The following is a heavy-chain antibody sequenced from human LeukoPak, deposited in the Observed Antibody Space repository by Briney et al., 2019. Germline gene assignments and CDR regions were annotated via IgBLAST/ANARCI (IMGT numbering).Heavy chain of an antibody. D-gene: IGHD1-26*01. CDR1: GFTFSSYD. Sequence: GGSLRLSCAASGFTFSSYDMHWVRQATGKGLEFVSGIGTTGDTYYQGSVKGRFSISRENAKNSLYLQMNSLRAGDTAVYYCARDPGGSFDYWGQGTLLTVSS. J-gene: IGHJ4*02. CDR2: IGTTGDT. CDR3: ARDPGGSFDY. V-gene: IGHV3-13*01.